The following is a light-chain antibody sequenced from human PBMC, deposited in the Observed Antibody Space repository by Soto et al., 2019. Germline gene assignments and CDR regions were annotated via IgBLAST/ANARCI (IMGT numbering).Light chain of an antibody. CDR2: GAT. CDR3: QQGNSLPLT. J-gene: IGKJ4*01. Sequence: DIQMTQSPSSVSASVGDSVTITCRASQSVRAWLAWYQQKEGKAPKLLIYGATSLLRGVPRRFSGSGSGTDFTLTISGLLPEDFVTYYCQQGNSLPLTLGGGTKVDIK. V-gene: IGKV1D-12*01. CDR1: QSVRAW.